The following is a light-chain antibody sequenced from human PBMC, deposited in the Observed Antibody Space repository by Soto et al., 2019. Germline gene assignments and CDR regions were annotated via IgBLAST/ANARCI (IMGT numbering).Light chain of an antibody. Sequence: IQMTQSPSSLSASVGDRLTITCRASQDARNYVGWYQQKPGKAPKLLIYKASSLESGVPSRFSGSGSGTEFTLTISSLQPDDFATYYCQQYNSYSRTFGQGTKVDIK. CDR1: QDARNY. V-gene: IGKV1-5*03. CDR3: QQYNSYSRT. J-gene: IGKJ1*01. CDR2: KAS.